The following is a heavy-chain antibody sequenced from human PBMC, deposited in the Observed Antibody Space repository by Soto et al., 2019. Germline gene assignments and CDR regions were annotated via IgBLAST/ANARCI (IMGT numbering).Heavy chain of an antibody. J-gene: IGHJ4*02. V-gene: IGHV3-30-3*01. D-gene: IGHD2-21*01. Sequence: GGSLRLSCAASGFTFSSDAMHWVRQAPGKGLEWVAVISYEGINKYYADSVRGRFTISRDNAKNTLYLQMNSLRGDDTAVYYFASVPDLRYCGTSCYPDSWGQGTLVIVSS. CDR2: ISYEGINK. CDR1: GFTFSSDA. CDR3: ASVPDLRYCGTSCYPDS.